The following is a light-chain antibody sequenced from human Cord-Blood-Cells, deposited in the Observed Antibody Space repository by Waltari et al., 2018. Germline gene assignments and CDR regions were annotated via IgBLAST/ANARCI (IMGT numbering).Light chain of an antibody. V-gene: IGKV3-20*01. J-gene: IGKJ1*01. Sequence: EIVLTQSPGTLSLSPGERATLSCRARQSVSSSYLAWYQQKPGQAPRLLIYGASNRATGIPDRFSGSGSGTDFTLTISRLEPEDFAVYYCQQYGSSPTFGQGTKVEIK. CDR3: QQYGSSPT. CDR1: QSVSSSY. CDR2: GAS.